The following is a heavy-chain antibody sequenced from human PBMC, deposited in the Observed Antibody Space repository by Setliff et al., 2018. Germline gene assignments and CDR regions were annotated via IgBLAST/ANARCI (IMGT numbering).Heavy chain of an antibody. V-gene: IGHV3-23*01. D-gene: IGHD1-26*01. J-gene: IGHJ4*02. Sequence: GGSLRLSCAASAFTFSTYVMTWVRQAPGKGLEWVSSIHGEGINTYYADSVKGRFTISRDNSKNTLFLQMNSLRADDTAVYYCMKKIIAGGGPPYDYFDYWGQGTLVTVSS. CDR3: MKKIIAGGGPPYDYFDY. CDR1: AFTFSTYV. CDR2: IHGEGINT.